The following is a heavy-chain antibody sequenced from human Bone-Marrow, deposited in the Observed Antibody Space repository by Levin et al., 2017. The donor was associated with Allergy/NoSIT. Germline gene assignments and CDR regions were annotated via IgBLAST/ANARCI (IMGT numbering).Heavy chain of an antibody. CDR1: GGPISSGDYY. J-gene: IGHJ3*02. CDR3: ARVDIVVVNAIGFYAAFDI. D-gene: IGHD2-21*01. V-gene: IGHV4-30-4*01. CDR2: IYYSGST. Sequence: SQTLSLTSTVPGGPISSGDYYWSWLRPPPGKGLELIGYIYYSGSTYYNLSLKSRVTIPVDTPKNQFSLKLSSVTAADTAVYYCARVDIVVVNAIGFYAAFDIWGQGTMVTVSS.